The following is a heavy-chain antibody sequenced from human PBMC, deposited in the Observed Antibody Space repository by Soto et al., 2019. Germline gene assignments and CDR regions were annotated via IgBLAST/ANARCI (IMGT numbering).Heavy chain of an antibody. D-gene: IGHD6-19*01. V-gene: IGHV4-4*07. CDR2: IYASGST. J-gene: IGHJ4*02. CDR1: GGSISSYY. Sequence: PSETLSLTCAVSGGSISSYYWNWIRQSAGRGLEWIGRIYASGSTNYSPSLKSRVAMSVDTSKNLFSLKLNSVTAADTAVYHCARVHSGWRVYDHWGQGTLVTVSS. CDR3: ARVHSGWRVYDH.